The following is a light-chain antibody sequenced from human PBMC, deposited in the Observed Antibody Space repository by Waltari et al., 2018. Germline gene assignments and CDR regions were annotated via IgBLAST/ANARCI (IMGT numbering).Light chain of an antibody. CDR2: VNSDGSH. CDR1: SGHSSNV. CDR3: QTGGHGTWV. V-gene: IGLV4-69*01. J-gene: IGLJ3*02. Sequence: QLVLTQSPSASASLGASVKLTCTLSSGHSSNVIAWHQQQPEKGPRYLMKVNSDGSHSKGDEIPGRFSGSSSGAERYLTISSLQSGDEADYYCQTGGHGTWVFGGGTKLTVL.